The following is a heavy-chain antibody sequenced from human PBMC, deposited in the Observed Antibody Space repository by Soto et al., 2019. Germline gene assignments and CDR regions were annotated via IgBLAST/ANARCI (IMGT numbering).Heavy chain of an antibody. Sequence: PGGSLRLSCAASGFTFTRYSMNWVRQAPGKGLEWLATIKWDASEKKYVDSVKGRFTMSRDNAKNSVYLQMDSLRAEDTAVYYCAKGGNTMIVVVIPLDYWGQGILVTVSS. J-gene: IGHJ4*02. V-gene: IGHV3-7*01. CDR2: IKWDASEK. CDR3: AKGGNTMIVVVIPLDY. D-gene: IGHD3-22*01. CDR1: GFTFTRYS.